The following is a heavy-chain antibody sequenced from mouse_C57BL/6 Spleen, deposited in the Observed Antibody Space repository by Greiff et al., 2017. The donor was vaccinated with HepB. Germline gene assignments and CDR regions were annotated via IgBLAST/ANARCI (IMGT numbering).Heavy chain of an antibody. CDR1: GYAFSSYW. CDR3: AREGLTGEEDY. V-gene: IGHV1-80*01. Sequence: VQLQQSGAELVKPGASVKISCKASGYAFSSYWMNWVKQRPGKGLEWIGQIYPGDGDTNYNGKFKGKATLTADKSSSTAYMQLSSLTSEDSAVYFCAREGLTGEEDYWGQGTTLTVSS. D-gene: IGHD4-1*01. J-gene: IGHJ2*01. CDR2: IYPGDGDT.